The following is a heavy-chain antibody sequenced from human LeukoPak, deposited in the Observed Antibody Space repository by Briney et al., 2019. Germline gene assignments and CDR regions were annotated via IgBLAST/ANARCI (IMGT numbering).Heavy chain of an antibody. CDR3: ARVLYSYGYSEFAFDI. D-gene: IGHD5-18*01. CDR1: GFSFSRYS. V-gene: IGHV3-21*01. CDR2: ISSSAIYI. J-gene: IGHJ3*02. Sequence: PGGSLRLSCAASGFSFSRYSMNWVRQAPGKGLEWVSSISSSAIYIYYADSLKGRFTISRDNAKNSLYLHMNSLRAEDTAVYYCARVLYSYGYSEFAFDIWGQGTMVTVSS.